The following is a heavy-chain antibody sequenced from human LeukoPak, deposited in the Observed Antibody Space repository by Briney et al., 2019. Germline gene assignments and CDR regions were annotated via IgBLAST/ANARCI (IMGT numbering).Heavy chain of an antibody. CDR3: ARQSISGSSLSYFDY. CDR1: GYTFTSYG. J-gene: IGHJ4*02. V-gene: IGHV1-18*01. D-gene: IGHD3-22*01. CDR2: IYSYNGNT. Sequence: ASVKVSCKASGYTFTSYGISWVRQAPGQGLEWRGWIYSYNGNTNYAQKFQGRVTMTTDTSTSIAYMELRSLTSDDTAVYYCARQSISGSSLSYFDYWGQGTLVNVSS.